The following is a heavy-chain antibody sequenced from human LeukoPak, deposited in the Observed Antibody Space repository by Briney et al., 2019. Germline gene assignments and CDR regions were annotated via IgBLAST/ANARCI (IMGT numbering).Heavy chain of an antibody. CDR1: GGSFSGYY. J-gene: IGHJ3*02. Sequence: PSETLSLTCAVYGGSFSGYYWSWIRQPPGKGLEWIGEINHSGSTNYNPSLKSRVTISVDTSKNQFSLKLSSVTAADTAVYYCARPRTYYGAGNDAFDIWGQGTMVTVSS. CDR2: INHSGST. CDR3: ARPRTYYGAGNDAFDI. D-gene: IGHD3-10*01. V-gene: IGHV4-34*01.